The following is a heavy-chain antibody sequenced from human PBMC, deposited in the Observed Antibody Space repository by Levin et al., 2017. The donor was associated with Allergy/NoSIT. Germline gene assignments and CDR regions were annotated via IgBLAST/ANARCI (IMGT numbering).Heavy chain of an antibody. J-gene: IGHJ4*02. CDR3: ARDLDTAIPFDY. D-gene: IGHD5-18*01. CDR2: IIPILGIA. V-gene: IGHV1-69*04. CDR1: GGTFSSYA. Sequence: ASVKVSCKASGGTFSSYAISWVRQAPGQGLEWMGRIIPILGIANYAQKFQGRVTITADKSTSTAYMELSSLRSEDTAVYYCARDLDTAIPFDYWGQGTLVTVSS.